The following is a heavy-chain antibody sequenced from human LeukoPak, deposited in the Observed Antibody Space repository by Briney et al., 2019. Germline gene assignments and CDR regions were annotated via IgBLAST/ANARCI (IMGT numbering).Heavy chain of an antibody. CDR1: GYTFTSYG. CDR3: ARDLGGLSNNWFDP. J-gene: IGHJ5*02. Sequence: ASVKVSCKASGYTFTSYGISWVRQAPGQGLEWMGWISAYNGNTNYAQKLQGRVTMTTDTSTSTAYMEPRSLRSDDTAVYYCARDLGGLSNNWFDPWGQGTLVTVSS. CDR2: ISAYNGNT. D-gene: IGHD4-17*01. V-gene: IGHV1-18*01.